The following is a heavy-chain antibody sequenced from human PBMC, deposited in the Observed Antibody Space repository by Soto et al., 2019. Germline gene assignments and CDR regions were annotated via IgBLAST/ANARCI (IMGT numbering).Heavy chain of an antibody. D-gene: IGHD3-3*01. J-gene: IGHJ3*02. V-gene: IGHV3-23*01. CDR1: VFTFSSYA. CDR2: ISGSGVST. CDR3: AKENGVLLAGAFDI. Sequence: GTLRLSCAASVFTFSSYAMSWVRQAPGKGLEWVSAISGSGVSTYYADSVKGRFTISRDNSKNTLYLQMNSLRAEDTAVYYCAKENGVLLAGAFDIWGQGTMVTVSS.